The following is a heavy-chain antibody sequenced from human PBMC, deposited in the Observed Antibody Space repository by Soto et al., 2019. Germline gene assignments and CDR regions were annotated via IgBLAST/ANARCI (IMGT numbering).Heavy chain of an antibody. D-gene: IGHD3-16*02. CDR3: VREGRMITFGGVIVTAHMNAFDI. Sequence: EVQLVESGGGLVKPGGSLRLSCAASGFTFSSYSMNWVRQAPGKGLEWVSSISSSSSYIYYADSVKGRFTISRDNAKNSLYLQMNSLRAEDTAVYYCVREGRMITFGGVIVTAHMNAFDIWGQGTMVTVSS. CDR2: ISSSSSYI. CDR1: GFTFSSYS. V-gene: IGHV3-21*01. J-gene: IGHJ3*02.